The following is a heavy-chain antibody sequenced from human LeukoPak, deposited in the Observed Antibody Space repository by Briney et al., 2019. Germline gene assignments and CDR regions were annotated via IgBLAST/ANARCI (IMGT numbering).Heavy chain of an antibody. Sequence: SETLSLTCTVSGGSISSYFWGWIRQPPGKGLEWIGSTFYRGDTSYNSSLESRATIVVDTSKNQFSLKLSSVTAADTAVYYCARHVPSALRLVVVTSDWYFDLWGRGTMVTVSS. J-gene: IGHJ2*01. CDR3: ARHVPSALRLVVVTSDWYFDL. V-gene: IGHV4-39*01. CDR2: TFYRGDT. CDR1: GGSISSYF. D-gene: IGHD2-21*02.